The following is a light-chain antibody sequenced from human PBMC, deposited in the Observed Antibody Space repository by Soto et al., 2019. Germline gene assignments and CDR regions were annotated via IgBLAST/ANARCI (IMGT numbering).Light chain of an antibody. J-gene: IGLJ2*01. CDR2: EVI. Sequence: QSVLTQPPSVSGSPGQSITISCTGTSSDVGAYNSISWYQRHPGKAPKLIIYEVINRPSGVSNRFSGSKSGNTASLTISGLQPEDEADYYCSSYASIITVVFGGGTKVTAL. CDR3: SSYASIITVV. CDR1: SSDVGAYNS. V-gene: IGLV2-14*01.